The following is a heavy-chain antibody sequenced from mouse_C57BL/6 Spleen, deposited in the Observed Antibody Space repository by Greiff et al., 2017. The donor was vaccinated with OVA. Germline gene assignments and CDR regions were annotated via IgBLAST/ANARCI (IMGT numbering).Heavy chain of an antibody. CDR3: ARQGGYGEAWFAY. V-gene: IGHV5-17*01. Sequence: EVKLVESGGGLVKPGGSLKLSCAASGFTFSDYGMHWVRQAPEKGLAWVAYISSGSSTIYYADTVKGRFTISRDNAKNTLFLQMTSLRSEDTAMYYCARQGGYGEAWFAYWGQGTLVTVSA. CDR1: GFTFSDYG. J-gene: IGHJ3*01. D-gene: IGHD2-2*01. CDR2: ISSGSSTI.